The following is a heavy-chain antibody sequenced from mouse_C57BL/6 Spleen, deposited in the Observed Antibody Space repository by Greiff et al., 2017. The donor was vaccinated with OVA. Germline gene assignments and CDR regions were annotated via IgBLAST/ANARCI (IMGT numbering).Heavy chain of an antibody. J-gene: IGHJ4*01. Sequence: DVQLQESGPELVKPGASVKISCKASGYSFTGYYMNWVKQSPEKSLEWIGEINPSTGGTTYNQKFKAKATLTVDKSSSTAYMQLKSLTSEDSAVYYCARWATVVATDAMDYWGQGTSVTVSS. D-gene: IGHD1-1*01. V-gene: IGHV1-42*01. CDR3: ARWATVVATDAMDY. CDR2: INPSTGGT. CDR1: GYSFTGYY.